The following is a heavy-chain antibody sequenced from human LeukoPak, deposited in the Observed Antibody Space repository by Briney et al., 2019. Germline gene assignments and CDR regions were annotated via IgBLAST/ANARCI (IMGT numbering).Heavy chain of an antibody. CDR2: FDPEDGET. J-gene: IGHJ6*03. CDR3: ATATCGGNSGANYYYYYYMDV. D-gene: IGHD4-23*01. Sequence: GASVKVSCKVSGYTLTELSMHWVRQAPAKGLEWMGGFDPEDGETIYAQKFQGRVTMTEDTSTDTAYMELSSLRSEDTAVYYCATATCGGNSGANYYYYYYMDVWGKGTTVTVSS. V-gene: IGHV1-24*01. CDR1: GYTLTELS.